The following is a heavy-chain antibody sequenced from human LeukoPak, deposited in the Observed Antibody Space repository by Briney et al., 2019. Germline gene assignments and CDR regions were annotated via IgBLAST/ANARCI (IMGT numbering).Heavy chain of an antibody. CDR2: ISYSGTN. J-gene: IGHJ5*02. D-gene: IGHD7-27*01. CDR1: GGSVSSSSYS. V-gene: IGHV4-39*01. CDR3: ASLGTLRS. Sequence: KPSETLSLTCTVSGGSVSSSSYSWGWIRQPPGKGLEWIGSISYSGTNYNNPSLKSRVSISIDTSKNQFSVKLTSVTAADTAMYYCASLGTLRSWGQGTLVTVSS.